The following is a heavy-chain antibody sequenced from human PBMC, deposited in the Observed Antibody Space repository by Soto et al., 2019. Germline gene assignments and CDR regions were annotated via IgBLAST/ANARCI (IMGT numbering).Heavy chain of an antibody. J-gene: IGHJ6*02. CDR3: ARVAAAGFGYYYYGMDV. D-gene: IGHD6-13*01. Sequence: ASVKVSCKASGYTFTGYYMHWVRHAPGQGLEWMGWINPNSGGTNYAQKFQGWVTMTRDTSISTAYMELSRLRSDDTAVYYCARVAAAGFGYYYYGMDVWGQGTTVTVSS. V-gene: IGHV1-2*04. CDR2: INPNSGGT. CDR1: GYTFTGYY.